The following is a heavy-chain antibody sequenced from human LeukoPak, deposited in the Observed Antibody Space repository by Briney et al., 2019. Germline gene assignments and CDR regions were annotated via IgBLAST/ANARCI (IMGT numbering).Heavy chain of an antibody. CDR1: GGSISSYY. CDR2: IYYSGST. D-gene: IGHD4-23*01. V-gene: IGHV4-59*08. J-gene: IGHJ6*03. Sequence: SETLSLTCTVSGGSISSYYWSWIRQPPGKGLEWIGYIYYSGSTNYNPSLKSRATISVDTSKNQFSLKLSSVTAADTAVYYCARGGVGGNYYYYYYMDVWGKGTTVTVSS. CDR3: ARGGVGGNYYYYYYMDV.